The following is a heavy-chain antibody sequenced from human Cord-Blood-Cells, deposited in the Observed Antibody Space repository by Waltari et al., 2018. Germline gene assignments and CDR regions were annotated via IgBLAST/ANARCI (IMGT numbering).Heavy chain of an antibody. D-gene: IGHD6-6*01. CDR3: ARDIRPYLSSSSFDY. Sequence: QVQLVQSGAEVKKHGASVKVSCKASVYTFTSYSMHWVRQAPGQGLEWMGIINPSGGSTSYAQKFQGRVTMTRDTYTSTVYMELSSLRSEDTAVYYCARDIRPYLSSSSFDYWGQGTLVTVSS. V-gene: IGHV1-46*01. CDR1: VYTFTSYS. J-gene: IGHJ4*02. CDR2: INPSGGST.